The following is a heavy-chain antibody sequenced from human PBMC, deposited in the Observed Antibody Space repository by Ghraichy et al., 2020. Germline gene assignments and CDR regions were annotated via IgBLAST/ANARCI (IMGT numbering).Heavy chain of an antibody. CDR2: IYYSEST. Sequence: ETLSLTCTVSGGSVSSGSYYWSWIRQPPGKGLEWIGYIYYSESTNYNPSLKSRVTISVDTSKNQFSLKLSSVTAADTAVYYCARDRWKYGMDVWGQGTTVTVSS. CDR1: GGSVSSGSYY. CDR3: ARDRWKYGMDV. V-gene: IGHV4-61*01. J-gene: IGHJ6*02. D-gene: IGHD1-1*01.